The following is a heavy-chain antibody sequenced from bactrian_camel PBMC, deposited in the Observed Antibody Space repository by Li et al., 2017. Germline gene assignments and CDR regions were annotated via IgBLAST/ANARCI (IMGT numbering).Heavy chain of an antibody. CDR3: VADQAWRGGYCRTEPSLYNY. J-gene: IGHJ4*01. CDR1: GYHYSTFC. Sequence: DVQLVESGGGLVQPGGSLRLSCAASGYHYSTFCMSWFRQAPGKEREEVASISRGGSTRYADSVKDRFTISKDNAKNTLYLQMNSLKPEDTAMYYCVADQAWRGGYCRTEPSLYNYWGQGTQVTVS. D-gene: IGHD2*01. CDR2: ISRGGST. V-gene: IGHV3S67*01.